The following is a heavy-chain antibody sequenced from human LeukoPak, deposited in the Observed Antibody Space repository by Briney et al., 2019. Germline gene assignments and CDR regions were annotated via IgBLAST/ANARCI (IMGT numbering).Heavy chain of an antibody. V-gene: IGHV3-23*01. J-gene: IGHJ4*02. CDR3: AKSALRFLEWLDTYYFDY. CDR1: GFTFSSYA. Sequence: GGSLRLSCAASGFTFSSYAMSWVRQPPGKGLEWVSAISGSGGSTYYADSVKGRFTISRDNSKNTLYLQMNSLRAEDTAVYYCAKSALRFLEWLDTYYFDYWGQGTLVTVSS. CDR2: ISGSGGST. D-gene: IGHD3-3*01.